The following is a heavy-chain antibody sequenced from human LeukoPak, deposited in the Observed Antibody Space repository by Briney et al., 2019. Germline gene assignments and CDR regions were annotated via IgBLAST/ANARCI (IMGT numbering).Heavy chain of an antibody. V-gene: IGHV4-34*01. CDR2: INHSGST. D-gene: IGHD2-2*01. Sequence: SETLSLTCAVYGGSFSGYYWSWIRQPPGKGLEWIGEINHSGSTNYNPSLKSRVTISVDTSKNQFSLKLSSVTAADTAVYHCARGLTPVVPAAMRTYYYYYYGMDVWGQGTTVTVSS. CDR3: ARGLTPVVPAAMRTYYYYYYGMDV. J-gene: IGHJ6*02. CDR1: GGSFSGYY.